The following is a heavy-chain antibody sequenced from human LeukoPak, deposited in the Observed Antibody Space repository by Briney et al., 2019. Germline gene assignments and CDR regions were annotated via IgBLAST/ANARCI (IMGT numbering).Heavy chain of an antibody. CDR1: GGSISSSSYY. CDR3: ARLTGLTSLDY. D-gene: IGHD7-27*01. CDR2: IYYSGST. V-gene: IGHV4-39*01. J-gene: IGHJ4*02. Sequence: KPSETLSLTCTVSGGSISSSSYYWGWIRQPPGKGLEWIGRIYYSGSTYYNPSLKSRVTISVDTSKNQFSLKLSSVTAADTAVYYCARLTGLTSLDYWGQGTLVTVSS.